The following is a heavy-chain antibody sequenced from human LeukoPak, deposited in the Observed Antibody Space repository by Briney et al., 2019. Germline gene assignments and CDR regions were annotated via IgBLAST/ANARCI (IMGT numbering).Heavy chain of an antibody. CDR1: GFTFSDYY. J-gene: IGHJ6*02. Sequence: GGSLTLSCAVSGFTFSDYYMSCLRKAPGRGLEWLSAVSGSGSDTYYADSVKGRFTISRDNSKNTLYLQMNTLRAEDTAIYYCARDRYRSGCMDVWGQGTTVTVS. V-gene: IGHV3-23*01. D-gene: IGHD6-19*01. CDR2: VSGSGSDT. CDR3: ARDRYRSGCMDV.